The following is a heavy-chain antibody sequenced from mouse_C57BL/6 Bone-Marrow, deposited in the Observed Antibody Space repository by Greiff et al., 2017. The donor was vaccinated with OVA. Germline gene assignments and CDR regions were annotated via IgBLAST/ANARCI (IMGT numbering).Heavy chain of an antibody. CDR2: ISYDGSN. Sequence: DVKLQESGPGLVKPSQSLSLTCSVTGYSITSGYYWNWIRQFPGNKLEWMGYISYDGSNNYNPSLKNRISITRDTSKNQFFLKLNSVTTEDTATYYCARGIYYYGSSPAWFAYWGQGTLVTVSA. V-gene: IGHV3-6*01. CDR3: ARGIYYYGSSPAWFAY. CDR1: GYSITSGYY. J-gene: IGHJ3*01. D-gene: IGHD1-1*01.